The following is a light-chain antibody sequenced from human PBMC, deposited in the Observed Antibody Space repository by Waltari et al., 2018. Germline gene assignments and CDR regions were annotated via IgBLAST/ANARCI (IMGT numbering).Light chain of an antibody. V-gene: IGLV2-11*01. J-gene: IGLJ2*01. CDR2: DVN. CDR3: CSYAGTSSLT. CDR1: SRDVGGYTS. Sequence: QSALTQPRSVSGSPGQSVSISCTGTSRDVGGYTSVSWYRQHPGKAPTMIIFDVNKRPSGVPDRFSGSKSGNTASLTISGLQAEDEADYYCCSYAGTSSLTFGGGTQLTVL.